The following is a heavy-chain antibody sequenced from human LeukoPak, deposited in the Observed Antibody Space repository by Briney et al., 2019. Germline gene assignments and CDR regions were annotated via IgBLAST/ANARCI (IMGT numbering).Heavy chain of an antibody. CDR1: GFTFSDSW. J-gene: IGHJ4*02. V-gene: IGHV3-7*05. CDR2: INPDGGVK. D-gene: IGHD5-12*01. CDR3: ATSTRG. Sequence: GATLRLSCAVSGFTFSDSWMGWVRQAPGRGLQWVGNINPDGGVKNYVDSVEGRFTVTRDNAQNALYLQMNSLRVEDSAVYYCATSTRGGGQGTLVTVPS.